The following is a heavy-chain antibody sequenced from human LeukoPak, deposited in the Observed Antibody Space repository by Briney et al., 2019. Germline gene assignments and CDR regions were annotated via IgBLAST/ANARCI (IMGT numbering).Heavy chain of an antibody. CDR3: AKRMGPSIAAADLDY. J-gene: IGHJ4*02. D-gene: IGHD6-13*01. CDR2: ISYDGSNK. CDR1: GFTFSSYG. Sequence: PGGSLRLSCAASGFTFSSYGMHWVRQAPGKGLEWVAVISYDGSNKYYADSVKGRFTISRDNSKNMLYLQMNSLRAEDTAVYYCAKRMGPSIAAADLDYWGQGTLVTVSS. V-gene: IGHV3-30*18.